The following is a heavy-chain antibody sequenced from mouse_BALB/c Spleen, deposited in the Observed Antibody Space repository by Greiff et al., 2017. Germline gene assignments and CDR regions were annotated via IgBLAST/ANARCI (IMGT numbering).Heavy chain of an antibody. J-gene: IGHJ2*01. V-gene: IGHV5-6-5*01. D-gene: IGHD1-2*01. Sequence: EVQVVESGGGLVKPGGSLKLSCAASGFTFSSYAMSWVRQTPEKRLEWVASISSGGSTYYPDSVKGRFTISRDNARNILYLQMSSLRSEDTAMYYCARIQFITTATGAGNFDYWGQGTTLTVSS. CDR3: ARIQFITTATGAGNFDY. CDR1: GFTFSSYA. CDR2: ISSGGST.